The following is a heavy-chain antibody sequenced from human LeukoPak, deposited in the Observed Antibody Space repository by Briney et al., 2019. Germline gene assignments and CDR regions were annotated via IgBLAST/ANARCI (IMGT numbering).Heavy chain of an antibody. V-gene: IGHV3-21*01. CDR2: ISSSSSYI. CDR1: GFTFSSYS. Sequence: GGSLRLSCAASGFTFSSYSMNWVRQAPGKGLEWVSSISSSSSYIYYADSVKGRFTISRDNAKNSLYLQMNSLRAEDTAVYYCARDQATSNWFDPWGQGTLVTVSS. J-gene: IGHJ5*02. CDR3: ARDQATSNWFDP.